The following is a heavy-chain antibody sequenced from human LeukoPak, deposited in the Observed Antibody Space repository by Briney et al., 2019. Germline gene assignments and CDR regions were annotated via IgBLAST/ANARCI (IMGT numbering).Heavy chain of an antibody. J-gene: IGHJ3*02. CDR2: IYYSGST. D-gene: IGHD1-7*01. V-gene: IGHV4-59*01. CDR3: ARMGPKTTAAFDI. CDR1: GGSISSYY. Sequence: SETLSLTCTVSGGSISSYYWSWIRQPPGKGLEWIGYIYYSGSTNYNPSLKCRVTISVDTSKNQFSLKLSSVTAADTAVYYCARMGPKTTAAFDIWGQGTMVTVSS.